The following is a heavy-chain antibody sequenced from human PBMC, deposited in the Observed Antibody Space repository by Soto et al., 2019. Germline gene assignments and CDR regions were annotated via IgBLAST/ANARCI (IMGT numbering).Heavy chain of an antibody. D-gene: IGHD5-12*01. CDR2: IIPMFGTT. CDR3: ARGGDGYNQAYKYYFDY. J-gene: IGHJ4*02. Sequence: VQLVQSGAEVKKPGSSGKVSCRASGGTFSSYTISWVRQAPGQGLEGMGGIIPMFGTTRYAQKFQGRVTITADKSTNTAYMELSSLRSEDTAVYYCARGGDGYNQAYKYYFDYWGQGTLVTVSS. CDR1: GGTFSSYT. V-gene: IGHV1-69*06.